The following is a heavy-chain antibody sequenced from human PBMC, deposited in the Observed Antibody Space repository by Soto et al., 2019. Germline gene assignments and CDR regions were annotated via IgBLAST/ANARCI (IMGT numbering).Heavy chain of an antibody. Sequence: KPSETLSLTCTVSGGSISSGDYYWSWIRQPPGKGLEWIGYIYCSGSTYYNPSLKSRVTISVDTSKNQFSLKLSSVTAADTAVYYCARDSPASGDILTKKGIAVAAHFDYWGQGTLVTVSS. V-gene: IGHV4-30-4*01. J-gene: IGHJ4*02. CDR1: GGSISSGDYY. D-gene: IGHD6-19*01. CDR3: ARDSPASGDILTKKGIAVAAHFDY. CDR2: IYCSGST.